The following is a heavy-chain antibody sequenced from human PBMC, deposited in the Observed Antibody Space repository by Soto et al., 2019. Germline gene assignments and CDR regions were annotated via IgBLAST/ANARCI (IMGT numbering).Heavy chain of an antibody. CDR1: GASINRGGYY. D-gene: IGHD1-26*01. CDR3: ASGNAWEVLLAY. V-gene: IGHV4-31*03. Sequence: SETLSLTCTVSGASINRGGYYWSWIRQLPGKGLEWIGYIYFSGSTYYNPSLESRVSISLDTSQNQFSLKLTSVTAADTAVYCCASGNAWEVLLAYWGQGTLVTVSS. J-gene: IGHJ4*02. CDR2: IYFSGST.